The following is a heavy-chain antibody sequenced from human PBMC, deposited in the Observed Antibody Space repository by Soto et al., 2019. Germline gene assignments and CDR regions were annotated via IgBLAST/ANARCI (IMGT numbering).Heavy chain of an antibody. D-gene: IGHD4-4*01. CDR1: GGSIKNYY. Sequence: PSETLSLTCTVSGGSIKNYYWNWIRQPPGKGLEWVGYVYYTGTAKYNPSLQSRVSISVDTSKNQFSLQLSSVTAADTAVYYCARYMSTVSLGNYYYYYIDVWGKGTTVTVSS. CDR2: VYYTGTA. CDR3: ARYMSTVSLGNYYYYYIDV. V-gene: IGHV4-59*01. J-gene: IGHJ6*03.